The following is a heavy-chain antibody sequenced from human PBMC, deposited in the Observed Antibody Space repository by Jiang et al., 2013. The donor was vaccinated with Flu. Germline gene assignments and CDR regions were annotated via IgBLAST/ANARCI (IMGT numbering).Heavy chain of an antibody. CDR3: ARYFSRSGWAHGMDV. V-gene: IGHV4-59*12. D-gene: IGHD6-19*01. CDR1: GGSISSYY. CDR2: TYHSGST. J-gene: IGHJ6*02. Sequence: PGLVKPSEALSLTCTVSGGSISSYYWSWIRQPPGKGLEWIGYTYHSGSTYYNPSLKSRVTISVDRSKNQFSLKLSSVTAADTAVYYCARYFSRSGWAHGMDVWGQGTTVTVSS.